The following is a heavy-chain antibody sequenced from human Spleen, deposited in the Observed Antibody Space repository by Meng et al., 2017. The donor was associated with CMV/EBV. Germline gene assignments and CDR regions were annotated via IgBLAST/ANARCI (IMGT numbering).Heavy chain of an antibody. Sequence: SETLSLTXXVSGYSISSGSYWGWIRXPPGKGLXXIGSIYHSGSTYYNPSLKSRVTISVDTSKNQFXLKLSSVXAXDTAVYYCARSVANYYYVLDVWGQGTTVTVSS. CDR3: ARSVANYYYVLDV. J-gene: IGHJ6*02. D-gene: IGHD6-6*01. CDR2: IYHSGST. V-gene: IGHV4-38-2*01. CDR1: GYSISSGSY.